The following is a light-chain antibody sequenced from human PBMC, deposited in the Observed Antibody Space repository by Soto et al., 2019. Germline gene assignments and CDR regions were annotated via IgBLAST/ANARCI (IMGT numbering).Light chain of an antibody. V-gene: IGKV1-9*01. Sequence: DIQLTQSPSFLSASVGDRVTITCRASQGISSYLAWYQQNPGKAPKLLIYAASTLQSGVPSRFSGSGSGTEFTRTISSLQPEEFATYYCEQLNIYLPLTFGGGTKVEIK. CDR3: EQLNIYLPLT. J-gene: IGKJ4*01. CDR1: QGISSY. CDR2: AAS.